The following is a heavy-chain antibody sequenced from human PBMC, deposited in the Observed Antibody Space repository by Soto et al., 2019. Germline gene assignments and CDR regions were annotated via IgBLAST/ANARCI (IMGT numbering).Heavy chain of an antibody. CDR3: ARKKVGAPFDY. CDR2: IYYSGST. Sequence: SETLSLTCTVSGGSISSGGYYWSWIRQHPGEGLAWIGYIYYSGSTYYNPSLKSRVTISVDTSKNQFSLKLSSVTAADTAVYYCARKKVGAPFDYWGQGTLVTVSS. D-gene: IGHD1-26*01. CDR1: GGSISSGGYY. V-gene: IGHV4-31*03. J-gene: IGHJ4*02.